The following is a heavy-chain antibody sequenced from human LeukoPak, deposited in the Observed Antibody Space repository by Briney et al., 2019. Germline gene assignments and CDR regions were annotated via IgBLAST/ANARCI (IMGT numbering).Heavy chain of an antibody. CDR3: ARGGGYDIWTANSRAFDC. CDR1: GDSISIYY. CDR2: IYYCGST. V-gene: IGHV4-59*01. D-gene: IGHD3-9*01. Sequence: PAETLSLTRSVCGDSISIYYWSLIRQPPGKGLEGIGYIYYCGSTNYNPSLKSRVTISLDTSKNQFSLKLTSVTAADTAVYYCARGGGYDIWTANSRAFDCWGQGTLVSVSS. J-gene: IGHJ4*02.